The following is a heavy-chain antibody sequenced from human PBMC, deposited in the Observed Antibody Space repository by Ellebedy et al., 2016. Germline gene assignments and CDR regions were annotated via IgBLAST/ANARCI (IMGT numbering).Heavy chain of an antibody. J-gene: IGHJ4*02. CDR1: GFSFTRYD. D-gene: IGHD3-9*01. V-gene: IGHV3-13*01. CDR2: IGAAGDT. Sequence: GGSLRLSXAASGFSFTRYDMHWVRQSAGKGLEWVSAIGAAGDTYYPGSVKGRFTISKDNAKNSLSLLMNTLSVGDTAVYYCARGSQYDILSGHLAFDYWGQGALVTVSS. CDR3: ARGSQYDILSGHLAFDY.